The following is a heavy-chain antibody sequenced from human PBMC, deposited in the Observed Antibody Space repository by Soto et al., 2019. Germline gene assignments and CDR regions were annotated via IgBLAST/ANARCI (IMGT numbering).Heavy chain of an antibody. CDR1: GFTFSIND. J-gene: IGHJ4*02. CDR2: ISNDGNNK. V-gene: IGHV3-30*18. Sequence: GGSLRFSCAASGFTFSINDMHWVRQAPGRGLEWVAVISNDGNNKYYADSVKGRFTLSRDNSKNMVYLQMDSLRVEDTAVYFCAKDHQTYNWDYLFDSWGPGTLVTVSS. CDR3: AKDHQTYNWDYLFDS. D-gene: IGHD1-7*01.